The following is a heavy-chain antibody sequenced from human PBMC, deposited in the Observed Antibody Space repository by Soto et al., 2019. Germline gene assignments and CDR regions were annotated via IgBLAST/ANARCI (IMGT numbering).Heavy chain of an antibody. Sequence: PGGSLRLSCAASGFTFSSYSMNWVRQAPGKGLEWVSSISSSSSYIYYADYADSVKGRFTISRDNAKNSLYLQMNRLRAEDTAVYYCARYYRYGGSFGYWGQGTLVTVSS. CDR3: ARYYRYGGSFGY. CDR1: GFTFSSYS. V-gene: IGHV3-21*01. CDR2: ISSSSSYI. D-gene: IGHD5-12*01. J-gene: IGHJ4*02.